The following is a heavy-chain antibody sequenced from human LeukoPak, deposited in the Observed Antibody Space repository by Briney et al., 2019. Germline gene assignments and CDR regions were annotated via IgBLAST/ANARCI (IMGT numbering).Heavy chain of an antibody. CDR1: GFTVSRNY. Sequence: GGSLRLSCAASGFTVSRNYMSWVRQAPGKGLEWVSVIYSGGSTYYANSVKGRFTISRDNSKNTLYLQMNSLRAEDTAVYYCARDPGEGYFDYWGQGTLVTVSS. V-gene: IGHV3-66*01. CDR2: IYSGGST. CDR3: ARDPGEGYFDY. J-gene: IGHJ4*02.